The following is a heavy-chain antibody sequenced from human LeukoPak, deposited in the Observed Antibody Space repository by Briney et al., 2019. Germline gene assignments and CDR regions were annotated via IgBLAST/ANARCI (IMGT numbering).Heavy chain of an antibody. CDR3: ARAPAGCRGTCPFDS. D-gene: IGHD2-15*01. Sequence: SETLSLTCAVSGASTSGYSCSWIRQPAPKRLDYIVRMYTGRDTNYNPAPKSLVPFSVYTCKNLFSRKLIALTAAGTAVYYCARAPAGCRGTCPFDSWGRETLVTVSS. V-gene: IGHV4-4*07. CDR2: MYTGRDT. CDR1: GASTSGYS. J-gene: IGHJ4*02.